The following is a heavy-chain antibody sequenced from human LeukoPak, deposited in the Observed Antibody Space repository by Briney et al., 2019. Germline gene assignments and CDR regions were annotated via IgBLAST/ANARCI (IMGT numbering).Heavy chain of an antibody. J-gene: IGHJ4*02. CDR2: ISYDGSNK. CDR3: AKSRDGYNLPLAH. CDR1: GFTFSSYW. D-gene: IGHD5-24*01. Sequence: GGSLRLSCAASGFTFSSYWMSWVRQAPGKGLEWVAVISYDGSNKYYADSVKGRFTISRDNSKNTPYLQMNSLRAEDTAVYYCAKSRDGYNLPLAHWGQGTLVTVSS. V-gene: IGHV3-30*18.